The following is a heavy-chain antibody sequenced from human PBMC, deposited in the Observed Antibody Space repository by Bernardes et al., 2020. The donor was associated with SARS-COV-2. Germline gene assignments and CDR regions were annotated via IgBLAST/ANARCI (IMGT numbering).Heavy chain of an antibody. D-gene: IGHD2-21*02. V-gene: IGHV3-7*01. CDR3: ATVLHAYCGGDCYLGY. CDR1: GFTFSTYW. CDR2: IKPDGSEK. J-gene: IGHJ4*02. Sequence: GGSLRLSCAASGFTFSTYWMSWVRQAPGKGLEWVANIKPDGSEKNYVDSVKGRFTISRDNAKDSLYLQMNSLRVEDTAVYYCATVLHAYCGGDCYLGYWGQGTLATVSS.